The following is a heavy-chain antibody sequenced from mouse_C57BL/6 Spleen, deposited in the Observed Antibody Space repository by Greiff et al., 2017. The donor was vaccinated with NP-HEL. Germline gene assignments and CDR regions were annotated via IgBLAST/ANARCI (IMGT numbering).Heavy chain of an antibody. J-gene: IGHJ2*01. CDR2: IDPSDSST. CDR1: GYTFTSYW. Sequence: QVQLQQPGAELVMPGASVKLSCKASGYTFTSYWMHWVKQRPGQGLEWIGEIDPSDSSTNYNQKFKGKSTLTVDKSSSTAYMQLSSLTSEDSAVYYCARGTAQAPDYWGQGTTLTVSS. CDR3: ARGTAQAPDY. V-gene: IGHV1-69*01. D-gene: IGHD3-2*02.